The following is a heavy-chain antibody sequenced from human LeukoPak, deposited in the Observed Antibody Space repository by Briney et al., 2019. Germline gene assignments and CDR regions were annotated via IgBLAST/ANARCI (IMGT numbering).Heavy chain of an antibody. CDR3: ARVRRDGYDELDY. CDR1: GGTFSSYT. Sequence: SVKVSCKASGGTFSSYTISWVRQAPGQGLEWMGRIIPILGIANYAQKFRGRVTITADKSTSTAYMELSSLRSEDTAVYYCARVRRDGYDELDYWGQGTLVTVSS. D-gene: IGHD5-24*01. CDR2: IIPILGIA. J-gene: IGHJ4*02. V-gene: IGHV1-69*02.